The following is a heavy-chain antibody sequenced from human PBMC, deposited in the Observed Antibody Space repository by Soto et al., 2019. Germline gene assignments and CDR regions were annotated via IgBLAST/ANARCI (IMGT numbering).Heavy chain of an antibody. CDR3: AHRVLRTVFGLVTTTAIYFDF. D-gene: IGHD3-3*01. V-gene: IGHV2-5*02. CDR2: IYWDDDK. J-gene: IGHJ4*02. CDR1: GFSLTTSGVG. Sequence: QITLNESGPTQVKPRQTLTLTCTFSGFSLTTSGVGVGWIRQSPGKSPEGLALIYWDDDKRYSPSPKSRLTSTKDTSKTHVVLTMADLDPADTATYYCAHRVLRTVFGLVTTTAIYFDFWGQGTPVAVPS.